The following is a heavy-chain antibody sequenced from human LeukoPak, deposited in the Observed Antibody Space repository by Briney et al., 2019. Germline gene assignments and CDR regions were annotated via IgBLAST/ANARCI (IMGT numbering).Heavy chain of an antibody. CDR2: IYYSGST. CDR3: ARTTEGYVRGPGYSYYYYMDV. D-gene: IGHD3-16*01. Sequence: SETLSLTCTVSGGSISSYYWSWIRQPPGKGLEWIGYIYYSGSTHYNPSLKSRVTISVDTSKNQFSLKPRSVTAADTAVYYCARTTEGYVRGPGYSYYYYMDVWGKGTTVTVSS. CDR1: GGSISSYY. V-gene: IGHV4-59*01. J-gene: IGHJ6*03.